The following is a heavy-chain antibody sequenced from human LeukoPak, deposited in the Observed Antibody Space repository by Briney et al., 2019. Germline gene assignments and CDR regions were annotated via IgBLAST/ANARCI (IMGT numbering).Heavy chain of an antibody. CDR2: IYSSGTT. D-gene: IGHD4-11*01. J-gene: IGHJ4*02. CDR3: ARHLGHSDYPLDC. Sequence: PSETLSLTCTVSGGSISGYYWSWVRQSPEKGLEWIAYIYSSGTTNYNPSLKSRVTISVDTSQNQLSLKVNSVTAADTAVYYCARHLGHSDYPLDCWGQGTLVTVSS. V-gene: IGHV4-59*08. CDR1: GGSISGYY.